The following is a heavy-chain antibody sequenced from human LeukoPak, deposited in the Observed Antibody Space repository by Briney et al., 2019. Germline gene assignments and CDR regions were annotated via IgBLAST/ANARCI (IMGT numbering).Heavy chain of an antibody. CDR2: INCVGGGT. D-gene: IGHD2-15*01. J-gene: IGHJ4*02. V-gene: IGHV3-20*04. CDR1: GFTLDDYC. CDR3: ARDHLPPMYYSGGRCSSAPDY. Sequence: GGSLRLSCAVSGFTLDDYCMRWVRQPPGKGLEWVSGINCVGGGTGYADSVKGRLPIFRDNAKKSLYLQMNSLRAEDTALYYCARDHLPPMYYSGGRCSSAPDYGGQGKRATVSS.